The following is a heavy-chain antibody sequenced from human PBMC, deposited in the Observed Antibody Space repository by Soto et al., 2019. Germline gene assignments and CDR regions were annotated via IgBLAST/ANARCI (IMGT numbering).Heavy chain of an antibody. CDR1: GGSISSSSYY. V-gene: IGHV4-61*01. CDR2: IYYSGST. Sequence: SETLSLTCTVSGGSISSSSYYWSWIRQPPGQGLEWIGYIYYSGSTNYNPSLKSRVTMSVDTSKNQFSLKLSSLTAADTAIYYCARANWFFDYWGQGTLVTVSS. D-gene: IGHD7-27*01. J-gene: IGHJ4*02. CDR3: ARANWFFDY.